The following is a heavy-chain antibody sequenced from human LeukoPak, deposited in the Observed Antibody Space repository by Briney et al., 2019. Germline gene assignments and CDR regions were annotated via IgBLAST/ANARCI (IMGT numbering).Heavy chain of an antibody. J-gene: IGHJ4*02. CDR1: GFTFNSYA. Sequence: PGGPLRLSCAASGFTFNSYAMSRVRQAPGKGLEWVSAIRGSGGGTYYADSVKGRFTISRDNSKNTLYLQMNSLRDEDTALYYCAKAGIGVVGYFDYWGQGTLVTVSS. D-gene: IGHD6-19*01. CDR3: AKAGIGVVGYFDY. V-gene: IGHV3-23*01. CDR2: IRGSGGGT.